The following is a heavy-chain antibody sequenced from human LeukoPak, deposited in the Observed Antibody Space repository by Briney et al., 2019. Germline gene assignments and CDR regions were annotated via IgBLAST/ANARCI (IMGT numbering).Heavy chain of an antibody. CDR2: IKQDGGEK. V-gene: IGHV3-7*01. Sequence: PGGSLRLSCSACEFSVSSYGMNWVRQAPGKGLEWVANIKQDGGEKYYVDSVRGRFTISRDNAKNSLYLQMNSLRAEDTAVYYCARDDYGDYDYYYGMDVWGQGTTVTVSS. D-gene: IGHD4-17*01. CDR3: ARDDYGDYDYYYGMDV. CDR1: EFSVSSYG. J-gene: IGHJ6*02.